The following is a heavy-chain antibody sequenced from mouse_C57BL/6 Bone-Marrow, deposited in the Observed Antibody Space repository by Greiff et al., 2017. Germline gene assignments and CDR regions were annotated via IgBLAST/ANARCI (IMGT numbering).Heavy chain of an antibody. V-gene: IGHV1-62-2*01. CDR1: GYTFTEYT. CDR3: ERHEEFFDGSRDYYAMDY. D-gene: IGHD2-3*01. Sequence: VMLVESGAELVKPGASVKLSCKASGYTFTEYTIHWVKQRSGQGLEWIGWFYPGSGSIKYNEKFKDKATLTADKSSSTVYMELSRLTSEDSAVYFCERHEEFFDGSRDYYAMDYWGQGTSVTVSS. CDR2: FYPGSGSI. J-gene: IGHJ4*01.